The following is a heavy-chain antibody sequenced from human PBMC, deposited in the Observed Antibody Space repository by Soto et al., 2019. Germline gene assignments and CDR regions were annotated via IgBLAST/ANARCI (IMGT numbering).Heavy chain of an antibody. CDR1: GFTFSGYA. V-gene: IGHV3-23*01. CDR3: AKTSSSSTFDY. Sequence: EVQLLESGGGLVQPGESLRLSCAASGFTFSGYAMSWVRQAPGKGLEWVSVISGSDDSTYYADSVKGRFTISRDNSKNTLYLQMNSLSAEDTAVYYCAKTSSSSTFDYWGQRTHVTVSS. J-gene: IGHJ4*02. CDR2: ISGSDDST. D-gene: IGHD6-6*01.